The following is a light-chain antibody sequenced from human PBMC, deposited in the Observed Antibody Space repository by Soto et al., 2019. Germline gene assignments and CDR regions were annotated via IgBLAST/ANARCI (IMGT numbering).Light chain of an antibody. CDR2: DAA. V-gene: IGKV1-5*01. Sequence: DIQMTQSPSTLSASVGDRVTITCRASQSISSWLAWYQQIPGKAPKLLIYDAASLESGVPSRFSGSGSGTEFTLTISSLQPEDFATYYCQQADSFPLTFGGGTKVDIK. J-gene: IGKJ4*01. CDR3: QQADSFPLT. CDR1: QSISSW.